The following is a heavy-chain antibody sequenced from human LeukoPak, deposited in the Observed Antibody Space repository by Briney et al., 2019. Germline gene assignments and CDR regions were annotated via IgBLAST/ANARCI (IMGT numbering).Heavy chain of an antibody. V-gene: IGHV3-53*05. CDR3: AKDITPFPGFGEFNDAFDI. CDR1: GFTFSSYW. J-gene: IGHJ3*02. Sequence: PGGSLRLSCAASGFTFSSYWMSWVRQAPGKGLEWVSVIYSGGSTYYADSVKGRFTISRDNAKNSLYLQMNSLRAEDTALYYCAKDITPFPGFGEFNDAFDIWGQGTMVTVSS. D-gene: IGHD3-10*01. CDR2: IYSGGST.